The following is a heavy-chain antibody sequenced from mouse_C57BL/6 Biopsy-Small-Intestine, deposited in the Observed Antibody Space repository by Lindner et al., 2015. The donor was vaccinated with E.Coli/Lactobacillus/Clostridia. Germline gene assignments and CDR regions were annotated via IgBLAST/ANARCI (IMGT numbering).Heavy chain of an antibody. J-gene: IGHJ3*01. CDR2: INTNTGKS. V-gene: IGHV9-3*02. D-gene: IGHD1-1*02. CDR1: GYIFSDHG. Sequence: VKVSCKASGYIFSDHGINWVRQAPGQGLEWLGWINTNTGKSTFPQGSTGRFVFSLDTSVTTAYLQISNLKADDTAVYYCARGWLELAFDVWGQGTMVTVSS. CDR3: ARGWLELAFDV.